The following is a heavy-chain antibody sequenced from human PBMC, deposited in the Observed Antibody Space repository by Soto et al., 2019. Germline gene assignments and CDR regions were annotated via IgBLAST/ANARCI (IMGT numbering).Heavy chain of an antibody. D-gene: IGHD3-22*01. CDR3: ARDTYYYDSSAPTYYYYGMDV. CDR1: GGTFSSYA. Sequence: SVKVSCKASGGTFSSYAISWVRQAPGQGLEWMGGIIPIFGTANYAQKFQGRVTITADESTSTAYMELSSLRSEDTAVYYCARDTYYYDSSAPTYYYYGMDVWGQGTTVTVSS. CDR2: IIPIFGTA. V-gene: IGHV1-69*13. J-gene: IGHJ6*02.